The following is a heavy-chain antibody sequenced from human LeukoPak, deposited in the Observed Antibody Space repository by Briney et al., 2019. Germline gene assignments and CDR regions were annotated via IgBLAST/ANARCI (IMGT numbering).Heavy chain of an antibody. V-gene: IGHV3-9*01. CDR3: AKDNGIAVAIVYYFDY. J-gene: IGHJ4*02. Sequence: PGRSLRLSCAASGFTFDDYAMHWVRQAPGKGLEWVSGISWNSGSIGYADSVKGRFTISRDNSKNTLYLQMNSLRAEDTAVYYCAKDNGIAVAIVYYFDYWGQGTLVTVSS. CDR2: ISWNSGSI. D-gene: IGHD6-19*01. CDR1: GFTFDDYA.